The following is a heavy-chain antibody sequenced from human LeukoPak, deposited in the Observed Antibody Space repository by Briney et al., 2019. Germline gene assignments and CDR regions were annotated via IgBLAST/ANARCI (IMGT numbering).Heavy chain of an antibody. D-gene: IGHD6-19*01. CDR1: GGSFSGYY. CDR3: ARSPPYSSGWYRWANWFDP. V-gene: IGHV4-34*01. CDR2: INHSGST. J-gene: IGHJ5*02. Sequence: SETLSLTCAVYGGSFSGYYWSWIRQPPGKGLEWIGEINHSGSTNYNPSLKSRVTISVDTSKNQFSLKLSSVTAADTAVYYCARSPPYSSGWYRWANWFDPWGQGTLVTVSS.